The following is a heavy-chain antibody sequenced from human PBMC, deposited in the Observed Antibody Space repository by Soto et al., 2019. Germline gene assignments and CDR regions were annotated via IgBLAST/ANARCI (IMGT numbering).Heavy chain of an antibody. V-gene: IGHV1-18*01. D-gene: IGHD2-15*01. CDR2: ISAYNGNT. CDR3: ASPGYCSGGSCYSSPMDV. Sequence: ASVKVSCKASGYTFTSYGISWVRQAPGQGLEWMGWISAYNGNTNYAQKLQGRVTMTTDTSTSTAYMELRSLRSDDTAVYYCASPGYCSGGSCYSSPMDVWGKGTTVPSP. CDR1: GYTFTSYG. J-gene: IGHJ6*03.